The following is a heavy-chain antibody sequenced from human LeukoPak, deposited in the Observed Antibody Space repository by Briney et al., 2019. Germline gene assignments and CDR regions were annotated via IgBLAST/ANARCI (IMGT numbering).Heavy chain of an antibody. D-gene: IGHD2-15*01. CDR2: IIPMFGTA. J-gene: IGHJ3*02. CDR1: GGTFSSYA. CDR3: AAGPLIYCSGGSCYADAFDI. V-gene: IGHV1-69*06. Sequence: SVKVSCKASGGTFSSYAISWVRQAPGQGLEWMGGIIPMFGTANYAQKFQGRVTITADKSTSTAYMELSSLRSEDTAVYYCAAGPLIYCSGGSCYADAFDIWGQGTMVTVSS.